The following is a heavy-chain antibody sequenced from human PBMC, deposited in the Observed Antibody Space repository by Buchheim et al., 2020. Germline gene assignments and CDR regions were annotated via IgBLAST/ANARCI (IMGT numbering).Heavy chain of an antibody. D-gene: IGHD3-3*01. CDR2: ISSSSSYI. V-gene: IGHV3-21*01. CDR1: GFTFSSYS. Sequence: EVQLVESGGGLVKPGGSLRLSCAASGFTFSSYSMNWVRQAPGKGLEWVSSISSSSSYIYYADSVKGRFTISRDNAKKSLYLQMNSLRAEDTAVYYCARGHDFWSGYYYGMDVWGQGTT. J-gene: IGHJ6*02. CDR3: ARGHDFWSGYYYGMDV.